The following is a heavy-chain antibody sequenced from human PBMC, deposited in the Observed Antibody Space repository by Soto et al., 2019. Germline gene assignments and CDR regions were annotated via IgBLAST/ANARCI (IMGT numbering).Heavy chain of an antibody. V-gene: IGHV3-21*04. D-gene: IGHD1-26*01. CDR3: AKVITTDISYWYGMDV. Sequence: GGSLRLSCAASGFTFSSYSMNWVRQAPGKGLEWVSSISSSSSYIYYAGSVKGRFTISRDNSENTLYLQMNSLRAEDTAVYYCAKVITTDISYWYGMDVWGQGTTVTVSS. CDR1: GFTFSSYS. J-gene: IGHJ6*02. CDR2: ISSSSSYI.